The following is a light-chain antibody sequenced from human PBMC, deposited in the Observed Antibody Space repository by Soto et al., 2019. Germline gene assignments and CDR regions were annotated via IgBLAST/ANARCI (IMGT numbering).Light chain of an antibody. J-gene: IGKJ4*01. CDR2: RAS. V-gene: IGKV3-20*01. Sequence: EIVLTQYPGTLSLSPGERATLSCMASQSVSSSYLAWYQQKPGQAPRLLIYRASIRATGIPDRFTGSGSGTDFTLTISRLEPEDFAVYYCQQYGSSPLTFGGGTKVDI. CDR3: QQYGSSPLT. CDR1: QSVSSSY.